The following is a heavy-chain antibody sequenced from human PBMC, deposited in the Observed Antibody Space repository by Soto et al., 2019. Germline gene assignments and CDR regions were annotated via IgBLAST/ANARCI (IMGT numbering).Heavy chain of an antibody. CDR2: IIPILGIA. Sequence: GASVKVSCKASGGTFRSYTISWVRQAPGQGLEWMGRIIPILGIANYAQKFQGRVTITADKSTSTAYMELSSLRSEDTAVYYCARAPPSHGDYTFDYWGQGTLVTVSS. J-gene: IGHJ4*02. CDR1: GGTFRSYT. V-gene: IGHV1-69*02. CDR3: ARAPPSHGDYTFDY. D-gene: IGHD4-17*01.